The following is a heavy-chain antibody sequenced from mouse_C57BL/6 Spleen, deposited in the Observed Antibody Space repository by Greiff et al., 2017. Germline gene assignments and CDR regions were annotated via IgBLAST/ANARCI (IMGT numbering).Heavy chain of an antibody. CDR2: ISDGGSYT. D-gene: IGHD2-3*01. Sequence: EVQGVESGGGLVKPGGSLKLSCAASGFTFSSYAMSWVRQTPEKRLEWVATISDGGSYTYYPDNVKGRFTISRDNAKNNLYLQMSHLKSEDTAMYYCARWLLRDYAMDYWGQGTSVTVSS. CDR3: ARWLLRDYAMDY. J-gene: IGHJ4*01. CDR1: GFTFSSYA. V-gene: IGHV5-4*01.